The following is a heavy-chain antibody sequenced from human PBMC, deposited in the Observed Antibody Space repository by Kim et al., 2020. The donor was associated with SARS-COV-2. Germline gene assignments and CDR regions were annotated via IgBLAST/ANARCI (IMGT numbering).Heavy chain of an antibody. J-gene: IGHJ4*02. CDR1: GYRFSNYW. Sequence: GESLKISCKGSGYRFSNYWIAWVRQKPGKGLEWMGAIFVGDGDARYSPSFQGQVTISADKSTSTAFLQWNTLQASDTAMYYCARREGYYDSGGLDYWGQGTLATVSS. CDR3: ARREGYYDSGGLDY. D-gene: IGHD3-22*01. V-gene: IGHV5-51*01. CDR2: IFVGDGDA.